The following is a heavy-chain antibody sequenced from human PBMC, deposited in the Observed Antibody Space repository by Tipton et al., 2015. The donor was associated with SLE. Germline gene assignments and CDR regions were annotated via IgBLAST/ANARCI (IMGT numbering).Heavy chain of an antibody. CDR1: GFTFDDYG. J-gene: IGHJ6*02. V-gene: IGHV3-20*04. CDR2: INWNGGSI. CDR3: ARAPTMYYYYGMDV. Sequence: GSLRLSCAASGFTFDDYGMSWVRQAPGKGPEWVSGINWNGGSIAYADSVKGRFTISRDNAKNSLYLQMNSLRAEDTALYYCARAPTMYYYYGMDVWGPGTTVTVSS. D-gene: IGHD1/OR15-1a*01.